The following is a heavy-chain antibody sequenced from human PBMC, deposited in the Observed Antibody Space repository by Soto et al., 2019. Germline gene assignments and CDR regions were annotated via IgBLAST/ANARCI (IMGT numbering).Heavy chain of an antibody. CDR1: GFTFSSYA. V-gene: IGHV3-30*04. CDR3: ARDCMGGDYYYGMDV. CDR2: ISYDGSNK. Sequence: GGSLRLSCAASGFTFSSYAMHWVRQAPGKGLEWVAVISYDGSNKYYADSVKGRFTISRDNSKNTLYLQMNSLRAEDTAVYYGARDCMGGDYYYGMDVWGQGTTVTVSS. D-gene: IGHD1-26*01. J-gene: IGHJ6*02.